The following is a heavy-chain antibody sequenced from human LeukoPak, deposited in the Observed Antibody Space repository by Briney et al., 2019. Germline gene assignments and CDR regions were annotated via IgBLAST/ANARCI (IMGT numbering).Heavy chain of an antibody. Sequence: ASVKVSCKASGYTFTSYDINWVRQATGQGLEWMGGIIPIFGTANYAQKFQGSVTITADESTSTAYMELSSLRSEDTAVYYCARPFDSSGYYYGMGVWGQGTTVTVSS. CDR1: GYTFTSYD. J-gene: IGHJ6*02. CDR3: ARPFDSSGYYYGMGV. CDR2: IIPIFGTA. D-gene: IGHD3-22*01. V-gene: IGHV1-69*13.